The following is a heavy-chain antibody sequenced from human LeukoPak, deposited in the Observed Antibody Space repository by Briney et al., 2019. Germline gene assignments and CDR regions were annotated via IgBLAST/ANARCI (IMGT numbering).Heavy chain of an antibody. V-gene: IGHV3-7*03. Sequence: GGSLRLSCAASGFSLSTYWMSWVRQAPGKGLEWVANINQDGSEKYYVDSVKGRFTVSRDNAKNSLYLLMNSLRAEDTAVYYCVKDSPPRYSGSPPAYWGQGTLVTVSS. CDR3: VKDSPPRYSGSPPAY. D-gene: IGHD1-26*01. CDR2: INQDGSEK. J-gene: IGHJ4*02. CDR1: GFSLSTYW.